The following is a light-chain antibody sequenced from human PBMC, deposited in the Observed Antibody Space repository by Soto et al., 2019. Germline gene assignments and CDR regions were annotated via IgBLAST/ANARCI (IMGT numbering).Light chain of an antibody. CDR2: DAS. Sequence: AIQLTQSPSSLSASVEDRGTITCRASQGISSALAWYQQKPGKAPKLLIYDASSLESGVPSRFSGSGSGTDFTLTISSLQPEDFATYYCQQFNNYITFGQGTRLEIK. CDR1: QGISSA. V-gene: IGKV1D-13*01. J-gene: IGKJ5*01. CDR3: QQFNNYIT.